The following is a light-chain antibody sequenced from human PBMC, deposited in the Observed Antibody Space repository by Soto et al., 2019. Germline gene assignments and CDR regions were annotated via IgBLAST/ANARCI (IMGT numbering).Light chain of an antibody. Sequence: EIVLTQSPGTLSLAAGERATISCRASQSVTSNYLAWYQHKPGQAPRLLIYGASSRATGIPDRFSGSGAGTDFALTISRLEPEDFAVYYCQQYGSSPRTFGQGTKLEIK. CDR1: QSVTSNY. J-gene: IGKJ2*01. CDR3: QQYGSSPRT. V-gene: IGKV3-20*01. CDR2: GAS.